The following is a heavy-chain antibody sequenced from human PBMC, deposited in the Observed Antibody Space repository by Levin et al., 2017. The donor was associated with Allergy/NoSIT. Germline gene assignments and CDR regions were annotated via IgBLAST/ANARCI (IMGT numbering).Heavy chain of an antibody. Sequence: GGSLRLSCAASGFTFSSYWMYWVRQAPGKGLVWVSRINRDGSYTIYAASVKGRFTVSRDNAQNTLYLQMNSLIAEDTAVYDCAREGITAAADYWGQGTLVTVSS. J-gene: IGHJ4*02. V-gene: IGHV3-74*01. D-gene: IGHD6-13*01. CDR3: AREGITAAADY. CDR1: GFTFSSYW. CDR2: INRDGSYT.